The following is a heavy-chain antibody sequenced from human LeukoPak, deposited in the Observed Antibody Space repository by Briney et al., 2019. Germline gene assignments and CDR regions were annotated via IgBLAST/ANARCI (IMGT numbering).Heavy chain of an antibody. CDR2: IKQDGSET. CDR1: GFTFRNYW. Sequence: GGSLILSCAASGFTFRNYWMTWVRQSPGKGLEWVANIKQDGSETYHVDSVKGRFTISRDNAKDSLYLEMNSLRAEDTAVYYCARGGQAGTGDLWGQGTLVTVSS. CDR3: ARGGQAGTGDL. D-gene: IGHD3-10*01. J-gene: IGHJ5*02. V-gene: IGHV3-7*01.